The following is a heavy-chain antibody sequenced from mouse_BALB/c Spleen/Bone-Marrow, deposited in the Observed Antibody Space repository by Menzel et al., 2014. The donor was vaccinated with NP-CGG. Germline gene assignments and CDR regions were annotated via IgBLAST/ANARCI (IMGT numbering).Heavy chain of an antibody. CDR3: AIRYYAMDY. J-gene: IGHJ4*01. D-gene: IGHD1-1*01. V-gene: IGHV1-4*01. CDR2: IIPSSGYT. CDR1: GYTFTTYT. Sequence: VQRVESGAELARPGASVKMSCKASGYTFTTYTIHWMKQSPGQGLEWIGYIIPSSGYTNYNQKFKDKATLTADKSSSTAYMQLSSLTPEDSAVYYCAIRYYAMDYWGQGTSVTVSS.